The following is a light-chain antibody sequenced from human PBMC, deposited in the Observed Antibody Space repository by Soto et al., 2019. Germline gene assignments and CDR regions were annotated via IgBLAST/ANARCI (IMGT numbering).Light chain of an antibody. J-gene: IGLJ3*02. V-gene: IGLV2-14*01. CDR1: SSDVGGYNY. Sequence: QSALTQPASVSGSPGQSITISCTGTSSDVGGYNYVSWYQQYPGKVPKLMIYDVSNRPSGVSNRFSGSKSGNTASLTISGLQAEDEADDYCSSFTSSGTRVYGGGTKVTVL. CDR2: DVS. CDR3: SSFTSSGTRV.